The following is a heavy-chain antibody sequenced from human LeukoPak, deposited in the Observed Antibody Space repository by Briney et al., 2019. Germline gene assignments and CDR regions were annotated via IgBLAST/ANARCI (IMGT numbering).Heavy chain of an antibody. CDR1: GYTFTSYA. D-gene: IGHD3-10*01. J-gene: IGHJ4*02. Sequence: ASVKFSCKASGYTFTSYAMNWVRRAPGQGLEWMGWISAYNGNTNYAQKLQGRVTMTTDTSTSTAYMELRSLRSDDTAVYYCARGAVGYYGSGQPPLNWGQGTLVTVSS. CDR2: ISAYNGNT. CDR3: ARGAVGYYGSGQPPLN. V-gene: IGHV1-18*01.